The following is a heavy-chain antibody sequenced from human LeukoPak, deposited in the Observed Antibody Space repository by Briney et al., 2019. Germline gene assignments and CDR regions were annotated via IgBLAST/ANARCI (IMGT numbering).Heavy chain of an antibody. Sequence: SETLSLTCTVSGGFISSYYWSWIRQPPGKGLEWIGYIYSSGSTNYNPSLKSRVTISVDTSENQFSLKLSSVTAADTAVYYCASRPTGGSSYDYWGQGIVVTVSS. CDR2: IYSSGST. CDR1: GGFISSYY. D-gene: IGHD2-8*02. V-gene: IGHV4-59*01. J-gene: IGHJ4*02. CDR3: ASRPTGGSSYDY.